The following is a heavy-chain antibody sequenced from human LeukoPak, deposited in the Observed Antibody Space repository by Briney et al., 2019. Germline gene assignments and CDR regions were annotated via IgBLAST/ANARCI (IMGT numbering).Heavy chain of an antibody. CDR1: GGSISSSSYY. V-gene: IGHV4-39*01. CDR2: IYYSGST. J-gene: IGHJ6*03. Sequence: SETLSLTCTVSGGSISSSSYYWGWIRQPPGKGLEWIGSIYYSGSTYYNPSLKSRVTISVDTSKNQFSLKLSSVTAADTAVYYCARRIAARQGSNYYYYMDVWGKGTTVTVSS. CDR3: ARRIAARQGSNYYYYMDV. D-gene: IGHD6-6*01.